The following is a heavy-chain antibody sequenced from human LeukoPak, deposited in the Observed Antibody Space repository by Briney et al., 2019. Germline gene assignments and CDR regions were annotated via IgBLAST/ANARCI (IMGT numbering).Heavy chain of an antibody. Sequence: GGSLRLSCAASGFTFDDYAMHWVRQAPGKGLEWVSGISWNSGSIGYADSVKGRFTISRDNAKNTLHLQMNSLRAEDTAVYYCARGARGSGTASDYWGQGTLVTVSS. V-gene: IGHV3-9*01. D-gene: IGHD3-10*01. J-gene: IGHJ4*02. CDR1: GFTFDDYA. CDR3: ARGARGSGTASDY. CDR2: ISWNSGSI.